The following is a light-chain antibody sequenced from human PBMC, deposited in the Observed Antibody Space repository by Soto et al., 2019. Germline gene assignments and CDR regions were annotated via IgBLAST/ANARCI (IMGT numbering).Light chain of an antibody. Sequence: DIQMTQSPSTLSASVGDSVTITCRASQNIRSWLAWYQQKPGKAPKVLIYDASNLESGVPSRFSGSGSGTEFTLTISSLQPDDFATYYCQQYNSYWMFGQGTKVDIK. CDR3: QQYNSYWM. V-gene: IGKV1-5*01. CDR2: DAS. J-gene: IGKJ1*01. CDR1: QNIRSW.